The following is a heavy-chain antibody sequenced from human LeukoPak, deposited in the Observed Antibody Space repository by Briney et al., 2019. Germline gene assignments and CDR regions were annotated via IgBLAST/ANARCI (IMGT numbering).Heavy chain of an antibody. CDR3: AKQSRYDSSGYSTIFDY. J-gene: IGHJ4*02. V-gene: IGHV3-23*01. D-gene: IGHD3-22*01. CDR2: ISGSGGST. Sequence: PGGSLRLSCAASGFTFSSYAMSWVRQAPGKGLEWVSAISGSGGSTYYADSVKGRFTISRVNSKNTLYLQMNSLRAEDTAVYYCAKQSRYDSSGYSTIFDYWGQGTLVTVSS. CDR1: GFTFSSYA.